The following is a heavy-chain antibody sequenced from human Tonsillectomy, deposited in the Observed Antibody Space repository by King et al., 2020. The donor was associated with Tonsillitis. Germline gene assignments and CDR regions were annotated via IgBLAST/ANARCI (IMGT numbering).Heavy chain of an antibody. CDR1: GFTFSNFG. CDR3: ARDPTGGNTFEHFQH. Sequence: VQLVESGGGVVQPGRSLRLSCAASGFTFSNFGMHWVRQAPGKGLEWVAVIWYDGSNKYYADSVKGRFTISRENSKNTLYLQMNSLRAEDTAVYYCARDPTGGNTFEHFQHWGQGTLVAVSS. D-gene: IGHD1-1*01. CDR2: IWYDGSNK. J-gene: IGHJ1*01. V-gene: IGHV3-33*01.